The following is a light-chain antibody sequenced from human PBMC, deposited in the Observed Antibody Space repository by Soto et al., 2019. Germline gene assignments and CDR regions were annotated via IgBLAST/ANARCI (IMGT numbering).Light chain of an antibody. CDR1: QDISSA. CDR2: NAS. Sequence: AIQLTQSPSSLSASVGDGVTISCRASQDISSALAWYQQKPGKPPKPLIYNASNLKSGVPSRFSGSGSGTAFTLTITSLQPEDFATYYCQQSLTFGGGTK. J-gene: IGKJ4*01. CDR3: QQSLT. V-gene: IGKV1-13*02.